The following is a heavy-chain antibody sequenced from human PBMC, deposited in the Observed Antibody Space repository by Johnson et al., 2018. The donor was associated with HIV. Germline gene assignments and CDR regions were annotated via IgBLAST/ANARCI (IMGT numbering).Heavy chain of an antibody. CDR2: ISSSGSTI. J-gene: IGHJ3*02. CDR3: ARDRIRSSHALDI. V-gene: IGHV3-11*04. D-gene: IGHD6-6*01. CDR1: GFTFSDYY. Sequence: QMLLVESGGGLVQPGGSLRLSCAASGFTFSDYYMSWIRQAPGKGLEWVSYISSSGSTIYYADSVKGRFPISRDNAKNSLYLQMNSLRAEDTAVYYCARDRIRSSHALDIWGQGTMVTVSS.